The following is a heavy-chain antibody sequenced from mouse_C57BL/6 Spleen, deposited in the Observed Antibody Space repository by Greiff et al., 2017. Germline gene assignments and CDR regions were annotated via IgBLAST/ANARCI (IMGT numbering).Heavy chain of an antibody. CDR3: ARNPLYAMDY. CDR2: ISSGSSTI. V-gene: IGHV5-17*01. Sequence: EVKLVESGGGLVKPGGSLKLSCAASGFTFSDYGMHWVRQAPEKGLEWVAYISSGSSTIYYADTVKGRFTISRDNAKNTLFLQMTSLRSEDTAMYYCARNPLYAMDYWGQGTSVTVSS. CDR1: GFTFSDYG. J-gene: IGHJ4*01.